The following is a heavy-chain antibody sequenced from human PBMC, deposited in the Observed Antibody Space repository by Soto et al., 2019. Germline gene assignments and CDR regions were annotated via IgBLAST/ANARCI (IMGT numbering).Heavy chain of an antibody. D-gene: IGHD2-15*01. J-gene: IGHJ4*02. CDR1: GFTFSSYS. Sequence: GGSLRLSCAASGFTFSSYSMNWVRQAPGKGLEWVSYISSSSSTIYYADSVKGRFTISRDNAKNSLYLQMNSLRAEDTAVYYCARVREIVVVAASFDYWGQGTLVTVSS. CDR3: ARVREIVVVAASFDY. CDR2: ISSSSSTI. V-gene: IGHV3-48*01.